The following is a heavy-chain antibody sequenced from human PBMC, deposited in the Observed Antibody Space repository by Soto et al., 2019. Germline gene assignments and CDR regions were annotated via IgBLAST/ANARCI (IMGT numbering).Heavy chain of an antibody. J-gene: IGHJ4*02. CDR2: IDPSDSQT. V-gene: IGHV5-10-1*01. D-gene: IGHD3-22*01. CDR3: ARQIYDSDTGPNFKYYFDS. CDR1: GYSFAVYC. Sequence: PGESVRICCDGSGYSFAVYCITWVLQKQGKGLECMGRIDPSDSQTYYSPSFRGHVTISLTKSITTVFLQWSSLRASDTAMYYCARQIYDSDTGPNFKYYFDSWGQGTTVTVSS.